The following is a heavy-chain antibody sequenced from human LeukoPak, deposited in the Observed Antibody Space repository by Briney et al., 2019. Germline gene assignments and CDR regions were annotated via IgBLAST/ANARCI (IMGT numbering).Heavy chain of an antibody. CDR1: GFTFSSYA. J-gene: IGHJ4*02. CDR3: AKGRRITMVRGAVDY. V-gene: IGHV3-23*01. CDR2: ISGSGGST. D-gene: IGHD3-10*01. Sequence: GGSLRLSCAASGFTFSSYAMSWVRQAPGKGLEWVSAISGSGGSTYYADSVKGRFTISRDNSKNTLYLQMNSLRAEDTAVYYCAKGRRITMVRGAVDYWGQGTLVTVSS.